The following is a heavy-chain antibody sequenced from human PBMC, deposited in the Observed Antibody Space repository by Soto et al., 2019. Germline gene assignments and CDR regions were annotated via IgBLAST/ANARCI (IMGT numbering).Heavy chain of an antibody. CDR2: IYYSGGT. J-gene: IGHJ4*02. V-gene: IGHV4-59*01. CDR1: GGSISTYY. CDR3: ARGKFPFTFDY. D-gene: IGHD3-10*01. Sequence: SETLSLTCTVSGGSISTYYWSWIRQPPGKGLEWIGYIYYSGGTHYNPSLKSRVTISEDASNNQFSLKLSSVTAADTAVYYCARGKFPFTFDYLGQGTLVTVSS.